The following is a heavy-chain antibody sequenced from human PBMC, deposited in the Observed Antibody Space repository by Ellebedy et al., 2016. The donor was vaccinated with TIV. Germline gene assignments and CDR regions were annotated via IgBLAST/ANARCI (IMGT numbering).Heavy chain of an antibody. CDR1: GGSISSYY. J-gene: IGHJ4*02. Sequence: MPGGSLRLSCTVSGGSISSYYWSWIRQPPGKGLEWIGYIYYSGSTNYNPSLKSRVTISVDTSKNQFSLKLSSVTAADTAVYYCATVTTSFGYWGQGTLVTVSS. D-gene: IGHD4-17*01. CDR2: IYYSGST. V-gene: IGHV4-59*01. CDR3: ATVTTSFGY.